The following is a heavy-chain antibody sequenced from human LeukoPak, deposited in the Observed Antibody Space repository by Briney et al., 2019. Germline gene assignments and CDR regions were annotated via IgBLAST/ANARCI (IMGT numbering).Heavy chain of an antibody. CDR2: INHSGST. D-gene: IGHD3-22*01. CDR1: GGSFSGYY. Sequence: TPSETLSLTCAVYGGSFSGYYWSWIRQPPGKGLEWIGEINHSGSTNYNPSLKSRVTISVDTSKNQFSLKLSSVTAADTAVYYCAREPLYYDSSGYPWETYYYYGMDVWGQGTTVTVSS. CDR3: AREPLYYDSSGYPWETYYYYGMDV. J-gene: IGHJ6*02. V-gene: IGHV4-34*01.